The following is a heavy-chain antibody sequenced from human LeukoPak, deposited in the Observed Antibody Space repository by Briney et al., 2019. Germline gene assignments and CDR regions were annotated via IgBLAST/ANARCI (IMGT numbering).Heavy chain of an antibody. CDR1: GGSFSGYY. CDR3: ARDRTTGWMGSSGY. V-gene: IGHV4-34*01. CDR2: INHSGST. J-gene: IGHJ4*02. Sequence: SETLSLTCAVYGGSFSGYYWSWIRQPPGKGLEWIGEINHSGSTNYNPSLKSRVTISVDTSKNQFSLKLSSVTAADTAVYYCARDRTTGWMGSSGYWGQGTLVTVSS. D-gene: IGHD3-22*01.